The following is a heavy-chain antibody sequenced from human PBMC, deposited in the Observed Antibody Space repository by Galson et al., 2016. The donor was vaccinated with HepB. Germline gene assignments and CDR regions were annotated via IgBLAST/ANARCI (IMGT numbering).Heavy chain of an antibody. CDR3: AKERLVRRIFDH. CDR2: ISTRRTT. D-gene: IGHD1-1*01. V-gene: IGHV3-23*01. CDR1: GFTFSTYA. Sequence: SLRLSCAASGFTFSTYAMSWVRQAPGKGLEWVASISTRRTTYYSDSVRGRFTISRDNSNNTLYLQMNGLRAEDTAVYYCAKERLVRRIFDHWGQGTLLTVSS. J-gene: IGHJ4*02.